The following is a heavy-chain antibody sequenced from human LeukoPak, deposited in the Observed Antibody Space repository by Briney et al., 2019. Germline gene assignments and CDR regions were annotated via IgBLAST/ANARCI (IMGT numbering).Heavy chain of an antibody. D-gene: IGHD4-17*01. V-gene: IGHV3-7*01. CDR3: ARDDSDYGDYERFDY. Sequence: GGSLRLSCAASGFTFSSYWMSWVRQAPGKGLEWVANIKQDGSEKYYADSVKGRFTISRDNAKNSLYLQMNSLRAEDTAVYYCARDDSDYGDYERFDYWGQGTLVTVSS. CDR2: IKQDGSEK. J-gene: IGHJ4*02. CDR1: GFTFSSYW.